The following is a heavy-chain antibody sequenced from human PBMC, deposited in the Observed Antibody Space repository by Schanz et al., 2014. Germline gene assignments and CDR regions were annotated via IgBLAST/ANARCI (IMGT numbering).Heavy chain of an antibody. CDR2: FNDGGVNK. J-gene: IGHJ4*02. CDR3: AKSQGSSFDS. D-gene: IGHD6-13*01. V-gene: IGHV3-23*01. CDR1: GFSLDIFA. Sequence: EVHLLESGGGWGDPGGSPRFFCAPSGFSLDIFAVSWVRQAPGKGLEWVSSFNDGGVNKYYADSVKGRFTISSDNSKSTLYLQMSSLRAEDTAVYYCAKSQGSSFDSWGQGTLVTVSS.